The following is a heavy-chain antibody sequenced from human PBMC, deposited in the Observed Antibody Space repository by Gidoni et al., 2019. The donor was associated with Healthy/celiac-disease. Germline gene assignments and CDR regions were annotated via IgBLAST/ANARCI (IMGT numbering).Heavy chain of an antibody. CDR1: GFTLSSDC. CDR2: IWYYGSKK. J-gene: IGHJ6*02. Sequence: QVQLVESGGGVVQPGRYLRLSCAASGFTLSSDCSPWLLRAQGQGLEWVAVIWYYGSKKYYADSVKGRFTISRDNSKNTLYLQMNSLRVEDKAVYYCAREFRWDMYYDSSGYNGYYYGMDVWGQGTTVTVSS. CDR3: AREFRWDMYYDSSGYNGYYYGMDV. V-gene: IGHV3-33*01. D-gene: IGHD3-22*01.